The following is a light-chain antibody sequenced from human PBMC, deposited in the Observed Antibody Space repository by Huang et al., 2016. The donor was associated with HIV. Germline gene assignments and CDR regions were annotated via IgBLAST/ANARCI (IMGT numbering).Light chain of an antibody. CDR1: QSISSSY. Sequence: EIVLTQSPGTLSLSPGERATLSCRASQSISSSYLAWYHQQPGQAPRLVIYGASSSVSGIPDRFSCSGSGTDFTLTISRLEPEDFAVYYCQQYGSSPPTFGQGTKVEIK. J-gene: IGKJ1*01. V-gene: IGKV3-20*01. CDR3: QQYGSSPPT. CDR2: GAS.